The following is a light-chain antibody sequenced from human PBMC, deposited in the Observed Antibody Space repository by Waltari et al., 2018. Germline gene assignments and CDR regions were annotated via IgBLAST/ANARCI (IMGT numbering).Light chain of an antibody. Sequence: IQMTQSPSTLSASVGDRVTITCRASQSIPRWLAWYQQKPGKAPKLLIYKASILESGVPSRFSGGGSWTEFTLTISSLQPDDFATYYCQHYDSYSATFGGGTKVEIK. V-gene: IGKV1-5*03. CDR3: QHYDSYSAT. CDR2: KAS. CDR1: QSIPRW. J-gene: IGKJ4*02.